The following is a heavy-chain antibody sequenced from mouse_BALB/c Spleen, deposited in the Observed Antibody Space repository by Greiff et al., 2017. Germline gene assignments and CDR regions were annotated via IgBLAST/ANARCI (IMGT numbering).Heavy chain of an antibody. CDR1: GFTFSSYA. J-gene: IGHJ1*01. CDR2: ISSGGSYT. CDR3: ARADGYHRYFDV. Sequence: EVKLMESGGGLVKPGGSLKLSCAASGFTFSSYAMSWVRQPPEKRLEWVAEISSGGSYTYYPDTVTGRFTISRDNAKNTLYLEMSSLRSEDTAMYYCARADGYHRYFDVWGAGTTVTVSS. V-gene: IGHV5-9-4*01. D-gene: IGHD2-3*01.